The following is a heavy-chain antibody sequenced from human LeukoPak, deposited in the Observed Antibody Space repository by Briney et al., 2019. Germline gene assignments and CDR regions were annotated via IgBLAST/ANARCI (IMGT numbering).Heavy chain of an antibody. CDR1: NGSISRQY. CDR3: ARLGHCSVGRCPLDHDAFDI. D-gene: IGHD2-15*01. Sequence: SETLSLTCTVPNGSISRQYWSWIRRPPGKGLEWIGFIYYSGSTNYNPSLRSRVTISVDTSKNQFSLKLSSVTAADTAIYYCARLGHCSVGRCPLDHDAFDIWGQGTMVTVSS. J-gene: IGHJ3*02. V-gene: IGHV4-59*08. CDR2: IYYSGST.